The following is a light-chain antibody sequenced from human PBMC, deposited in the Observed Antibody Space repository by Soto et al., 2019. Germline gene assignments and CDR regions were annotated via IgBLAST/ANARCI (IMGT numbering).Light chain of an antibody. CDR1: QSVCKSSNNKNY. CDR3: QQYYSSPPT. Sequence: DIVMTQSADSLAVSLGERATINCKSSQSVCKSSNNKNYLSWYQQKPGQPPNLLITWATTRESGVPDRVSGSGSGTDFTLTISGLQAEDVAVYYCQQYYSSPPTFGQGTKVEIK. V-gene: IGKV4-1*01. CDR2: WAT. J-gene: IGKJ1*01.